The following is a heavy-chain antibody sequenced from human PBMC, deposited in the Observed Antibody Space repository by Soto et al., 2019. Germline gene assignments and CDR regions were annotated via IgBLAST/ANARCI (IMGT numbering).Heavy chain of an antibody. J-gene: IGHJ4*02. CDR1: GFTFSSYA. Sequence: GGSLRLSCAASGFTFSSYAMSWVRQAPGKGLEWVSAISGSGGSTYYADSVKGRFTISRDNSKNTLYLQMNSLRAEDTAVYYCANPSQWGGRAYYFDYWGQGTLVTVSS. CDR3: ANPSQWGGRAYYFDY. V-gene: IGHV3-23*01. D-gene: IGHD1-26*01. CDR2: ISGSGGST.